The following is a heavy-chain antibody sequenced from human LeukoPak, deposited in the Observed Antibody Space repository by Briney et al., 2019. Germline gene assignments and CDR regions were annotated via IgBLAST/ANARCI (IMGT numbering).Heavy chain of an antibody. V-gene: IGHV4-31*03. D-gene: IGHD2/OR15-2a*01. Sequence: SQTLSLTCTVSGGSISSGGYFWSWIRQHPGKGLEWIGYMHNNENAAYNPSLQSRVTISVDTSKNQISLKLNSVTAADTAVYFCARGSTSILWGRGTLVTVSS. CDR3: ARGSTSIL. J-gene: IGHJ2*01. CDR2: MHNNENA. CDR1: GGSISSGGYF.